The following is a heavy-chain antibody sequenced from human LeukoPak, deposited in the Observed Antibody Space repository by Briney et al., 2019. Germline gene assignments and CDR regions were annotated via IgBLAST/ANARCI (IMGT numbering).Heavy chain of an antibody. CDR1: GGTFSSYA. CDR2: IIPIFGTA. V-gene: IGHV1-69*13. CDR3: ARGGPVYCSSTSCYSPMDV. Sequence: ASVKVSCQASGGTFSSYAISWVRQAPGPGLEWVGGIIPIFGTANYAQKFQGRVTITADESTSTAYMELSSLRSEDTAVYYCARGGPVYCSSTSCYSPMDVWGKGTTVTVSS. D-gene: IGHD2-2*02. J-gene: IGHJ6*03.